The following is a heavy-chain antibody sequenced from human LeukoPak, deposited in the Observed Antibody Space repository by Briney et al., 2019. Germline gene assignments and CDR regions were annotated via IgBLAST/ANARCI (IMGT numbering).Heavy chain of an antibody. D-gene: IGHD2-2*01. Sequence: GGSLRLSCAASGFIFSSYAMNWGRQAPGKGLEWVSAISGSGDGTYYADSVKGRFTVSRDNSKNTLYLQMNNLRAEDSAVYYCAKGVGGYCSSTDCRAYDNWGQGTLVTVS. V-gene: IGHV3-23*01. J-gene: IGHJ4*02. CDR2: ISGSGDGT. CDR1: GFIFSSYA. CDR3: AKGVGGYCSSTDCRAYDN.